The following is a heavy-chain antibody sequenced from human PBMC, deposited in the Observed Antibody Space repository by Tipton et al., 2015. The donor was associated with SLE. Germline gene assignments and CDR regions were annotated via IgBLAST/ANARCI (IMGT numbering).Heavy chain of an antibody. CDR3: ARRAYCGGVCYSRWFDS. CDR2: ISSGGTFI. V-gene: IGHV3-48*03. D-gene: IGHD2-21*01. Sequence: SLRLSCTASGFTFSSQEMNWVRQAPGKGLEWVSYISSGGTFIHYADSVKGRFTISRDNAQNSLYLQMKSLRADDTAVYYCARRAYCGGVCYSRWFDSWGQGSLVTVSS. J-gene: IGHJ5*01. CDR1: GFTFSSQE.